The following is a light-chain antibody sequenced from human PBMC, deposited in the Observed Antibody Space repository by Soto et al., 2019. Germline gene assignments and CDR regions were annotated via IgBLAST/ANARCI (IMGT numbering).Light chain of an antibody. J-gene: IGLJ1*01. Sequence: QSVLTQPASVSGSPGQSIAISCTGTSGDVGGYDYVSWYQQHPDTAPKLMIYEVTKRPSWVSNRFSGSKSGNTASLTISGLQPEDEADYYCSSHTSGSTRVFGSGTKVTVL. CDR2: EVT. V-gene: IGLV2-14*01. CDR1: SGDVGGYDY. CDR3: SSHTSGSTRV.